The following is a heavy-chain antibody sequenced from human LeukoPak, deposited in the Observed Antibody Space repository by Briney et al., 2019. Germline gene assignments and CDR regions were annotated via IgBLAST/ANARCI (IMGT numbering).Heavy chain of an antibody. CDR3: ARDGGAEQQPSPPVWSDY. CDR2: INPSGGST. D-gene: IGHD6-13*01. J-gene: IGHJ4*02. V-gene: IGHV1-46*01. CDR1: GYTFTSYY. Sequence: GASVKVSCKASGYTFTSYYIHWVRQAPGEGLEWMGIINPSGGSTSYAQKFQGRVTMTRDMTTSTVYMELSSLRSEDTAVYYCARDGGAEQQPSPPVWSDYWGQGTLVTVSS.